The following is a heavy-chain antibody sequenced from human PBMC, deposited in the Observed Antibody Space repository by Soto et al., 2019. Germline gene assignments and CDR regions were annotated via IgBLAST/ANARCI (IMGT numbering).Heavy chain of an antibody. V-gene: IGHV3-73*01. CDR1: GFTFSGSA. CDR2: IRNKANNYAT. J-gene: IGHJ4*02. CDR3: ARGVYDFWSGHPKGLDY. D-gene: IGHD3-3*01. Sequence: GGSLRLSCAASGFTFSGSAMHWVRQASGKGLEWVGRIRNKANNYATAYAVSVKGRLTISRDDSRNTAYLQMNSLKTEDTAVYYCARGVYDFWSGHPKGLDYWGQGTVVTVSS.